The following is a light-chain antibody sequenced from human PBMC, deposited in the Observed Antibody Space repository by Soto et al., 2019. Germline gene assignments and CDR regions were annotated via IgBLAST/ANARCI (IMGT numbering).Light chain of an antibody. CDR3: QQAYSFPRT. CDR2: TAS. J-gene: IGKJ1*01. Sequence: DIQITQSTSSVSASVGDRVTITCRASQDINKWLAWYQQKPGLAPNLVIYTASSLQSGVPSRFSGSGSGTDFTLTISSLQPEDFATYYCQQAYSFPRTFGQGTKVDIK. CDR1: QDINKW. V-gene: IGKV1-12*01.